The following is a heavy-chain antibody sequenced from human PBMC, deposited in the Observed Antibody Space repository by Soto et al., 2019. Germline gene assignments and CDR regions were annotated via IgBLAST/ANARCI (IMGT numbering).Heavy chain of an antibody. D-gene: IGHD1-26*01. Sequence: GGSLRLSCAASGFTFSDYYMSWIRQAPGKGLEWVARIRSKGNNYATAYAASVKGRFTISRDDSKKTAYLQLNSLKAEDTAIYYCARIYSDALDIWGQGTMVTVSS. CDR1: GFTFSDYY. J-gene: IGHJ3*02. V-gene: IGHV3-73*01. CDR3: ARIYSDALDI. CDR2: IRSKGNNYAT.